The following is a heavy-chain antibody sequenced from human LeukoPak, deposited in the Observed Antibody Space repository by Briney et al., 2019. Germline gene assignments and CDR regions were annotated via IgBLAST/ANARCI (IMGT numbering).Heavy chain of an antibody. V-gene: IGHV4-39*01. CDR1: GGSLSSSSHY. J-gene: IGHJ4*02. D-gene: IGHD6-6*01. CDR3: ARRPREYSSSPGDY. Sequence: SETLSLTCTVSGGSLSSSSHYWGWLPQPPGKGLEWIGSIYYSGSTYYNPSLKSRVTISADTSKNQFSLKLSSVTAADTAVYYCARRPREYSSSPGDYWGQGTLVTVSS. CDR2: IYYSGST.